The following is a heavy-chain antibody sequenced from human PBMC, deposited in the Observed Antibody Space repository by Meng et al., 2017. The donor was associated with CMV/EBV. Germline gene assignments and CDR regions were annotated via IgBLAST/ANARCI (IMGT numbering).Heavy chain of an antibody. CDR3: ARESSGFPLDY. CDR1: GGSMSGQH. CDR2: ITTSGGT. Sequence: SITCSVSGGSMSGQHWGWIRQPAGKGLEWLGRITTSGGTDYNPSLKSRVTVSIDTSKNQFSLILSSVTAADTAVYYCARESSGFPLDYWGQGTLVTVSS. D-gene: IGHD3-22*01. J-gene: IGHJ4*02. V-gene: IGHV4-4*07.